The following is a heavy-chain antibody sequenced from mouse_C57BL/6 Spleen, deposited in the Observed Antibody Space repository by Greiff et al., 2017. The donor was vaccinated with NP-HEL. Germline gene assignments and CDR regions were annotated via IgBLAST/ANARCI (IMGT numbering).Heavy chain of an antibody. V-gene: IGHV1-19*01. Sequence: EVQLVESGPVLVKPGASVKMSCKASGYTFTDYYMNWVKQSHGKSLEWIGVINPYNGGTSYNQKFKGKATLTVDKSSSTAYMELNSLTSEDSAVYYCARRGTGTPYFDYWGQGTTLTVSS. CDR2: INPYNGGT. D-gene: IGHD4-1*01. CDR1: GYTFTDYY. CDR3: ARRGTGTPYFDY. J-gene: IGHJ2*01.